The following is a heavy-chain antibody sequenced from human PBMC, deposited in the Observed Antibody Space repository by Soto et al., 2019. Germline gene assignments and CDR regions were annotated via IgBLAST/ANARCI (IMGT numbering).Heavy chain of an antibody. Sequence: SEKVSCKASGGTFSSYAISWVRQAPGQGLEWMGGIIPIFGTANYAQKFQGRVTITADESTSTAYMELSSLRSEDTAVYYCARVFYGYYYYGMDVWGQGTTVTVSS. CDR1: GGTFSSYA. J-gene: IGHJ6*02. CDR2: IIPIFGTA. V-gene: IGHV1-69*13. CDR3: ARVFYGYYYYGMDV. D-gene: IGHD3-10*01.